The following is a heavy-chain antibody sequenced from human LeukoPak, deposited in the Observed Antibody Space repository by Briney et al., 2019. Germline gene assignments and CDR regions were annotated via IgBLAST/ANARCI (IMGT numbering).Heavy chain of an antibody. CDR2: IKPDGSVK. Sequence: PGGSLRLSCAASGFTFSANWMTWARQAPGRGLEWVANIKPDGSVKYYLDSVKGRFTISRDNAKNSLYLQMNSLRVEDTAVYYCARDTGPSSFGDQGGQGTLVTVSS. J-gene: IGHJ4*02. CDR3: ARDTGPSSFGDQ. CDR1: GFTFSANW. D-gene: IGHD3-10*01. V-gene: IGHV3-7*04.